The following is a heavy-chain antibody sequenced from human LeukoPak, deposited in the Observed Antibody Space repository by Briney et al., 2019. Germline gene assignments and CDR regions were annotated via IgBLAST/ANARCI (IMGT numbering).Heavy chain of an antibody. D-gene: IGHD3-10*01. CDR3: AKDRVWFGEVYYFDY. J-gene: IGHJ4*02. CDR1: GFTFSSYG. V-gene: IGHV3-30*02. CDR2: IRYDGSNK. Sequence: GGSLRLSCAASGFTFSSYGMHWVRQAPGKGLEWVAFIRYDGSNKYYADSVKGRFTISRDNSKNTLYLQMNSLRAQDTAVYYCAKDRVWFGEVYYFDYWGQGTLVTVSS.